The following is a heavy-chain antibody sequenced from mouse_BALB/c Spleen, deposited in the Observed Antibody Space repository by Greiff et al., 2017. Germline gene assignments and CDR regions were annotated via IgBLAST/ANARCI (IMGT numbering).Heavy chain of an antibody. J-gene: IGHJ1*01. CDR3: TRERYGSSYWYFDV. CDR2: IYPGNSDT. Sequence: EVQLQQSGTVLARPGASVKMSCKASGYSFTSYWMHWVKQRPGQGLEWIGAIYPGNSDTSYNQKFKGKAKLTAVTSASTAYMELSSLTNEDSAVYYCTRERYGSSYWYFDVWGAGTTVTVSS. V-gene: IGHV1-5*01. D-gene: IGHD1-1*01. CDR1: GYSFTSYW.